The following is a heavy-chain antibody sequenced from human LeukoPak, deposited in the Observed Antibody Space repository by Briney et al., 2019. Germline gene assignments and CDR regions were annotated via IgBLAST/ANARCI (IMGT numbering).Heavy chain of an antibody. CDR1: GFTFRSYE. J-gene: IGHJ4*02. CDR3: AKEQWLVRCFGS. V-gene: IGHV3-23*01. Sequence: PGGSLRLSCAASGFTFRSYEMNWVRQAPGKGLEWVSAITGSGVTTYYADSVKGRFTISRDNSKNTLSLQMNSLRAEDTAVYYCAKEQWLVRCFGSWGQGTLVTVSS. CDR2: ITGSGVTT. D-gene: IGHD6-19*01.